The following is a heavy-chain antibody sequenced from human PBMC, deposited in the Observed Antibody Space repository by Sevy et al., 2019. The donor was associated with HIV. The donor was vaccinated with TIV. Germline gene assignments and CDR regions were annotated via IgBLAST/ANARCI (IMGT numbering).Heavy chain of an antibody. V-gene: IGHV4-30-2*01. D-gene: IGHD7-27*01. J-gene: IGHJ4*02. Sequence: SETPSLTCAVSGGSMNSGDYSWGWIRQPPGKGLECIGFIYHSGTAYYNPSLKSRVAISIDGPNNQFSLKLNSVTAADTAVYYCARGRNWGRADDFDYWGQGTLVTVSS. CDR2: IYHSGTA. CDR3: ARGRNWGRADDFDY. CDR1: GGSMNSGDYS.